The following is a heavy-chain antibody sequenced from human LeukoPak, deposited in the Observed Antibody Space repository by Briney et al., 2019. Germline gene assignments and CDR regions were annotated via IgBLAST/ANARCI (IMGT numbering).Heavy chain of an antibody. Sequence: GGSLRLSCAASGFTFSSYGMHWVRQAPGKGLEWVSSISSSSSYIYYADSVKGRFTISRDNAKNSLYLQMNSLRAEDTAVYYCARDFGYYDSSGYKAVGYWGQGTLVTVSS. D-gene: IGHD3-22*01. CDR3: ARDFGYYDSSGYKAVGY. CDR1: GFTFSSYG. J-gene: IGHJ4*02. V-gene: IGHV3-21*01. CDR2: ISSSSSYI.